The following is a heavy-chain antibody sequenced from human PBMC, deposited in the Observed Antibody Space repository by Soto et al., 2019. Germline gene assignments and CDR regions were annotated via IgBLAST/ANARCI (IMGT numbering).Heavy chain of an antibody. J-gene: IGHJ6*03. CDR3: TRAPWSPLFPKGYHYYIEV. V-gene: IGHV3-23*01. D-gene: IGHD2-21*01. CDR1: GFTFSSYA. Sequence: GGSLRLSCAASGFTFSSYAMSWVRQAPGKGLEWVSAISGSGGSTYYADSVKGRFTISRDNSKNTLYLQMNSLRAEDTAIYYCTRAPWSPLFPKGYHYYIEVWGKGTTVTVSS. CDR2: ISGSGGST.